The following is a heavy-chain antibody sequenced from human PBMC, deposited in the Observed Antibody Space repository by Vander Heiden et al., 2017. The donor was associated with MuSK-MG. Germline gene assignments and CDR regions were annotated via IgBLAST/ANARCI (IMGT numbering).Heavy chain of an antibody. J-gene: IGHJ3*02. CDR1: GFTFSSYE. V-gene: IGHV3-48*03. D-gene: IGHD5-12*01. CDR3: ARGPTRRAFDI. Sequence: EVQLVESGGGLVQPGGSLRLSCAASGFTFSSYEMNWVRQAPGKGLEWVSYISSSGSTIYYADSVKGRFTISRDNAKNSLYLQMNSLRAEDTAVYYCARGPTRRAFDIWGQGTMVTVSS. CDR2: ISSSGSTI.